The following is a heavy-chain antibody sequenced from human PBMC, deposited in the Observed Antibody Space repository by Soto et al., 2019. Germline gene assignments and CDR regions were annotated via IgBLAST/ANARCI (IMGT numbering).Heavy chain of an antibody. J-gene: IGHJ6*02. CDR2: IKTDGSEK. V-gene: IGHV3-7*03. Sequence: PGGSLRLSCAASGFTFSSYWISWVRQAPGKGLEWVANIKTDGSEKYYMDSVRGRFNTSRDNARNFFFLQMNSLTGADTAVYYCTRDGSHFALDVWGLWTSVTVSS. CDR1: GFTFSSYW. CDR3: TRDGSHFALDV.